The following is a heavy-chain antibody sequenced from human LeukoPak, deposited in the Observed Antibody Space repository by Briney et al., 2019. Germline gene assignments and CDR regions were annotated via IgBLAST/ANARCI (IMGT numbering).Heavy chain of an antibody. CDR2: INPNGGST. D-gene: IGHD3-22*01. CDR3: ARADYYDASGYFYDY. J-gene: IGHJ4*02. V-gene: IGHV1-46*01. Sequence: GASVKVSCKASGYTFTTHYIHWVRQAPGQGLEWVGIINPNGGSTTYPQKFQGRVTMTRDMSTSTVCMELSSLTSEDTAVYYCARADYYDASGYFYDYWGQGTLVTVSS. CDR1: GYTFTTHY.